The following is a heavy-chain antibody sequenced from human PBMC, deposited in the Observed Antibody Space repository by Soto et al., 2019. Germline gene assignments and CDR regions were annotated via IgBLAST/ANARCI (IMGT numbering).Heavy chain of an antibody. J-gene: IGHJ6*02. CDR3: ARATQKSYYYYGMDV. V-gene: IGHV1-2*04. Sequence: ASVKVSCKASGYTFTGYYMHWVRQAPGQGLEWMGWINPNSGGTNYAQKFQGWVTMTRDTSISTAYMELSRLRSDDTAVYYCARATQKSYYYYGMDVWGQGTTVTVSS. CDR2: INPNSGGT. CDR1: GYTFTGYY.